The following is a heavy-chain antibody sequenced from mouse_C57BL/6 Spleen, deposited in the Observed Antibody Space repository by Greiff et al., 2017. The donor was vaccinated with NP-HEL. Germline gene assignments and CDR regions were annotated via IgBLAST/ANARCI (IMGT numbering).Heavy chain of an antibody. Sequence: VQLQQSGPELVKPGASVKISCKASGYAFSSSWMNWVKQRPGKGLEWIGRIYPGDGDTNYNGKFKGKATLTADKSSSTAYMQLSSLTSEDSAVYFCAEGFWYFDVWGTGTTVTVSS. CDR3: AEGFWYFDV. J-gene: IGHJ1*03. CDR1: GYAFSSSW. V-gene: IGHV1-82*01. CDR2: IYPGDGDT.